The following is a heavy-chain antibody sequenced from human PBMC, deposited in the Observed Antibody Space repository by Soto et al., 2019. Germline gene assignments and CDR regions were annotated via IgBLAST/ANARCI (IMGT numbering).Heavy chain of an antibody. J-gene: IGHJ4*02. V-gene: IGHV3-23*01. CDR2: ISGSGDST. CDR1: GFTFSSYA. D-gene: IGHD3-22*01. Sequence: GGSLRLSCAASGFTFSSYAMNWVRQAPGKGLEWVSVISGSGDSTYYADSVKGRFTISRDNSKNTLYLQMNSLRAEDTAVYYCAKSPGMYYYDSSGYYHYDYWGQGTLVTVSS. CDR3: AKSPGMYYYDSSGYYHYDY.